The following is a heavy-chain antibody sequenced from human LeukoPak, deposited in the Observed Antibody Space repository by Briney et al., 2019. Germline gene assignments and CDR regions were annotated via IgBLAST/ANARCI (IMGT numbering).Heavy chain of an antibody. CDR1: GFTFSSYA. D-gene: IGHD5-18*01. V-gene: IGHV3-30-3*01. CDR3: ARAGGYSYGDY. J-gene: IGHJ4*02. Sequence: GRSLRLSCAASGFTFSSYAMHWVRQAPGKGLEWVAVISYDGSNKYYADSVKGRFTISRDNSKNTPYLQMNSLRAEDTAVYYCARAGGYSYGDYWGQGTLVTVSS. CDR2: ISYDGSNK.